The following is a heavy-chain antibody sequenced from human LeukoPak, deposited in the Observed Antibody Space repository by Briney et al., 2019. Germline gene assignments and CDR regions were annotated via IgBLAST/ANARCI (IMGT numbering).Heavy chain of an antibody. V-gene: IGHV3-21*01. CDR2: ISSSSSYI. Sequence: PGGSLRLSCAASGFTFSSYSMNWVRQAPGKGLEWVSSISSSSSYIYYADSVKGRFTISRDNAKNSLYLQMNSLRAEDTAVYYCATANGRCSSTSCYPGDYWGQGTLVTVSS. D-gene: IGHD2-2*01. J-gene: IGHJ4*02. CDR1: GFTFSSYS. CDR3: ATANGRCSSTSCYPGDY.